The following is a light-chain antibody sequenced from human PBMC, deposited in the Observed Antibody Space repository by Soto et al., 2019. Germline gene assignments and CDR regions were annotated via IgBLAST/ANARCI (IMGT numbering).Light chain of an antibody. J-gene: IGKJ1*01. CDR2: DAA. CDR1: QSISSY. CDR3: QQSYSTHVT. Sequence: DIPMTPSTSSLSASVGDRVTITCRASQSISSYLNWYQQKPGKAPKLLIYDAASLQSGVPSRFSGSGSGTDFTLTISSLQPEDFATYYCQQSYSTHVTFGQGTKVEIK. V-gene: IGKV1-39*01.